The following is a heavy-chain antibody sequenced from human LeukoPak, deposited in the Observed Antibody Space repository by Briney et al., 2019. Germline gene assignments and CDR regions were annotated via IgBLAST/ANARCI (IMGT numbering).Heavy chain of an antibody. Sequence: GGALRLSCSASGFTFSRYAMHWVRQAPGKGLEYVSAISSNGGSTYYADSVKGRFTISRDNSKNTLYLQMNSLRADDTAVYYCARDFASGWYFDLWGRGTLVTVSS. CDR3: ARDFASGWYFDL. CDR2: ISSNGGST. V-gene: IGHV3-64*04. CDR1: GFTFSRYA. J-gene: IGHJ2*01. D-gene: IGHD3-10*01.